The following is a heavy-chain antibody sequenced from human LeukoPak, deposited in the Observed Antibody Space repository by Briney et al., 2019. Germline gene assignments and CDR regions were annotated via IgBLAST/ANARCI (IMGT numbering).Heavy chain of an antibody. CDR3: AKVLSPKYYFDY. V-gene: IGHV3-30*02. Sequence: GGSLRLSCATSGFTFSFYGMHWVRQAPGKGLEWVTFIRYDGSNEYYADSVKGRFTISRDNSKNTLYLQMNSLRPEDTAVYYCAKVLSPKYYFDYWGQGTLVTVSS. CDR2: IRYDGSNE. J-gene: IGHJ4*02. CDR1: GFTFSFYG. D-gene: IGHD2/OR15-2a*01.